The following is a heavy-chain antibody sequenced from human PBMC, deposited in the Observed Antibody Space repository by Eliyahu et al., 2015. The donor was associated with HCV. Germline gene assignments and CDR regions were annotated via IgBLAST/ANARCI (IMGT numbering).Heavy chain of an antibody. V-gene: IGHV1-2*02. CDR3: ARGGNPNGSYGDYYYYGMDV. Sequence: QVQLVQSGAEVXKPGASVKVSCKASGYTFTGXXXXWVRQAPGQGLEWMGWVNPNSGGTNYAQKFQGRVTMTRDTSISTAYMELSRLRSDDTAVYYCARGGNPNGSYGDYYYYGMDVWGQGTTVTVSS. CDR2: VNPNSGGT. CDR1: GYTFTGXX. D-gene: IGHD4-17*01. J-gene: IGHJ6*02.